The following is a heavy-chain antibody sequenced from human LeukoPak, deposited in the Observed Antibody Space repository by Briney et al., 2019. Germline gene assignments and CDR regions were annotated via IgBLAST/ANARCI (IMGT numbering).Heavy chain of an antibody. D-gene: IGHD4-17*01. V-gene: IGHV3-7*01. Sequence: GGSLRLSCAASGFTFSSYWISWVRQAPGKGLEWVANIKQDGSEKYYVDSVKGRFTISRDNAKNSLYLQMNSLRAEDTAVYYCARDRGDYFDYWGQGTLVTVSS. J-gene: IGHJ4*02. CDR3: ARDRGDYFDY. CDR2: IKQDGSEK. CDR1: GFTFSSYW.